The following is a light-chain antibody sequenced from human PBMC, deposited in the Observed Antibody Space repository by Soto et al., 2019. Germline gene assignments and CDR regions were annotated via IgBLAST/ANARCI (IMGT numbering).Light chain of an antibody. CDR3: QQHGSSPWT. V-gene: IGKV3-20*01. CDR2: GAS. J-gene: IGKJ1*01. Sequence: EIELTQSPGTLSLSPGESATLSCKASQSVSSTYLAWFQQEPGQPPTLLIYGASSRATGIPDRFSGSGSGTDFSLTISRLEPEDFAVYYCQQHGSSPWTFGQGTKVDIK. CDR1: QSVSSTY.